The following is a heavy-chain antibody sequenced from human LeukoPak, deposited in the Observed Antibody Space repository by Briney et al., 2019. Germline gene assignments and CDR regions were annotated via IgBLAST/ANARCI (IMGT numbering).Heavy chain of an antibody. CDR3: ARDRAWNYFDY. J-gene: IGHJ4*02. Sequence: GGSLRLSCAASGFSFSNHGMHWVRQAPGKGLEWVAIISNDGSRKYYGHSVEGRFTISRDNSKNTLYLQMDSLRAEDTAVYYCARDRAWNYFDYWGQGTLVTVSS. CDR1: GFSFSNHG. V-gene: IGHV3-30*03. CDR2: ISNDGSRK. D-gene: IGHD3-3*01.